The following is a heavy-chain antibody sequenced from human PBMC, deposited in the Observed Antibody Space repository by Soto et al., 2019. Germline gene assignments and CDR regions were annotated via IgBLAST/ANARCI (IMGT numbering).Heavy chain of an antibody. CDR3: ARIPSP. Sequence: QLQLQESCSGLVKPSQTLSLTCAVSGGSISSGGYSWSWIRQPPGKGLEWIGYIYHSGSTYYNPYLKRRVAKSVDRSKTHYSLKLSSVTAADTAVYYCARIPSPWGQGTLVTVSS. V-gene: IGHV4-30-2*01. CDR2: IYHSGST. CDR1: GGSISSGGYS. J-gene: IGHJ5*02. D-gene: IGHD2-21*01.